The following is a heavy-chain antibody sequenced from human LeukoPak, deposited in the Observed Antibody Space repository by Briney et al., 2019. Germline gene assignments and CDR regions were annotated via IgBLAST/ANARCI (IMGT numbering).Heavy chain of an antibody. D-gene: IGHD3-22*01. CDR3: AKTYYYDSSGYYFFDY. Sequence: GGSLRLACAASGFTFSSYAMSWVRQAPGKGLEWVSAISGSGGSTYYADSVKGRFTISRDNSKNTLYLQMNSLGAEDTAVYYCAKTYYYDSSGYYFFDYWGQGTLVTVSS. CDR2: ISGSGGST. V-gene: IGHV3-23*01. CDR1: GFTFSSYA. J-gene: IGHJ4*02.